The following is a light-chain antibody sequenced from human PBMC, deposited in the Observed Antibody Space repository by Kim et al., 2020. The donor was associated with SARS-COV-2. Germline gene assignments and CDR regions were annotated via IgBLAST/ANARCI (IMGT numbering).Light chain of an antibody. CDR2: GTS. V-gene: IGKV3-20*01. J-gene: IGKJ1*01. Sequence: EIVLTQSPGTLSLSPGDRATLSCRASQSVSKNYLAWYQQRPGRAPTGLIYGTSNRATGIPDRFSGSGSGTDFTLTISSLDPEDFGVYYCQQYGSSPTFGQGTKVDIK. CDR1: QSVSKNY. CDR3: QQYGSSPT.